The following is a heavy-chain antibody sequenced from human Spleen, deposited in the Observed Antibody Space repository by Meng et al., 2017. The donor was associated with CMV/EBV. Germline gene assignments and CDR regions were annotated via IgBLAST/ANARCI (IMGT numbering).Heavy chain of an antibody. Sequence: LRLSCTVSGGSLNSDVYYWSWIRQPPGKGLEWIGYVYDSGTTYYNPSLESRLYISMDTSKNQFSLRLTSVTAADTAVYYCARGNYFGSGSYSAYYFDFWGQGTLVTVSS. CDR3: ARGNYFGSGSYSAYYFDF. V-gene: IGHV4-30-4*08. CDR1: GGSLNSDVYY. J-gene: IGHJ4*02. D-gene: IGHD3-10*01. CDR2: VYDSGTT.